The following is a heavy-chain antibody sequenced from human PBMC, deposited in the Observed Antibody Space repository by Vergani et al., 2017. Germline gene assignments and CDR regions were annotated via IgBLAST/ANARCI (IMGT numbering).Heavy chain of an antibody. Sequence: EVQLLESGGGLVQPGGSLRLSCAASGFTFSSYAMSWVRQAPRKGLEWVSAISGSGGSTYYADSVKGRFTISRDNSKNTLYLQMNSLRAEDTAVYYCAKDDSSGYYPLDAFDIWGQGTMVTVSS. CDR3: AKDDSSGYYPLDAFDI. CDR2: ISGSGGST. V-gene: IGHV3-23*01. D-gene: IGHD3-22*01. CDR1: GFTFSSYA. J-gene: IGHJ3*02.